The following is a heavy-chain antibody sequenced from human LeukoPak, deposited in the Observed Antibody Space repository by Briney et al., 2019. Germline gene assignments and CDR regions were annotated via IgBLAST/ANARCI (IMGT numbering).Heavy chain of an antibody. CDR1: RFAFSNYW. CDR2: INQGGSDK. D-gene: IGHD1-14*01. Sequence: GGSLRLSCAASRFAFSNYWMSWVRQAPGKGLEWVANINQGGSDKYYVDSVKGRFTISRDNANNLLYLQMNSLRGEDTAVYYCTRDRSRAEDDWGQGTLVTVSS. V-gene: IGHV3-7*01. J-gene: IGHJ4*02. CDR3: TRDRSRAEDD.